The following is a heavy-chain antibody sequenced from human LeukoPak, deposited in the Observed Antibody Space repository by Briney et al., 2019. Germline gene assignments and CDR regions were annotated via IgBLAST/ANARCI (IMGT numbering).Heavy chain of an antibody. J-gene: IGHJ4*02. CDR1: GYSLTSYW. CDR3: AKLSQSEMATILGDYFDY. V-gene: IGHV5-51*01. Sequence: GEPLKISCKGSGYSLTSYWIAWVRQIPGKGLEWMGIIYLGDSDTRYSPSFQGQFTISAEKSIRTAYLQWSSLKASDTAMYYCAKLSQSEMATILGDYFDYSGQGTLVTASS. CDR2: IYLGDSDT. D-gene: IGHD5-24*01.